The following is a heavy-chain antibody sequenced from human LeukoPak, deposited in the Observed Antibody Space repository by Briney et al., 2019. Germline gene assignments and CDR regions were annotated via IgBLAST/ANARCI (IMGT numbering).Heavy chain of an antibody. CDR1: GYTFTGYY. CDR3: ARDNSGSGSLPYYYYYYYMDV. V-gene: IGHV1-2*02. CDR2: INPNSGGT. Sequence: GASVKVSCKASGYTFTGYYMHWVRQAPGQGLEWMGWINPNSGGTNYAQKFQGRVTMTRDTSISTAYMELSRLRSDDTAVYYCARDNSGSGSLPYYYYYYYMDVWGKGTTVTVSS. D-gene: IGHD3-10*01. J-gene: IGHJ6*03.